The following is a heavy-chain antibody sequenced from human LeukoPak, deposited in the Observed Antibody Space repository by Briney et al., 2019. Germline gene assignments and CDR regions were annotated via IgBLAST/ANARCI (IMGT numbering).Heavy chain of an antibody. V-gene: IGHV4-34*01. Sequence: LETLSLTCAVYGGSLSGYYWSWIRQPPGKGLECIGEINHSGSTNYNPSLKSRVTISVDTSKNQFSLKLSSVTASDTAVYYCARGIADYYDSSGYFRDYYYMDVWGKGTTVTVSS. CDR3: ARGIADYYDSSGYFRDYYYMDV. CDR2: INHSGST. CDR1: GGSLSGYY. J-gene: IGHJ6*03. D-gene: IGHD3-22*01.